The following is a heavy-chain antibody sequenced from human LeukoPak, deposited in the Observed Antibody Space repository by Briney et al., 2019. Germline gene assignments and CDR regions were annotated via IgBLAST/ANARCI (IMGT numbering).Heavy chain of an antibody. CDR1: GGSVTSYY. V-gene: IGHV4-59*02. J-gene: IGHJ4*02. CDR2: MYYSGST. D-gene: IGHD3-22*01. Sequence: PSETLSLTCTGSGGSVTSYYWSWIRQPPGKGLEWIGYMYYSGSTSYNPSLQSRVTISVDTSKNQFSLKLSSVTAADTAVYFCARGPPTDYYDSSGFYYVFDYWGQGTLVTVSS. CDR3: ARGPPTDYYDSSGFYYVFDY.